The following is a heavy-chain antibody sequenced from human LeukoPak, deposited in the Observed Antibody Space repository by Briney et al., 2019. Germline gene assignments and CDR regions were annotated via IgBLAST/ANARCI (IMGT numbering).Heavy chain of an antibody. D-gene: IGHD3-22*01. CDR1: GYTFTSYG. CDR2: ISAYNGNT. Sequence: GASVKVSCKASGYTFTSYGISWVRQAPGQGLEWMGWISAYNGNTNYAQKLQGRVTMTTDTSTSTAYMELRSLRSDDTAVYYCARDSHYYDSSGPGGYWGQGTLVTVSS. CDR3: ARDSHYYDSSGPGGY. J-gene: IGHJ4*02. V-gene: IGHV1-18*01.